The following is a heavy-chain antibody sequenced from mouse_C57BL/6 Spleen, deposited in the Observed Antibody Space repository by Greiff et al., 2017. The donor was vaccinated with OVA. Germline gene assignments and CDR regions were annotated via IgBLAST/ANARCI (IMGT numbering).Heavy chain of an antibody. CDR3: AISTYYGSSYGGYFDY. CDR1: GYTFTSYG. D-gene: IGHD1-1*01. CDR2: IYPRSGNT. J-gene: IGHJ2*01. Sequence: QVQLQQSGAELARPGASVKLSCKASGYTFTSYGISWVKQRTGQGLEWIGEIYPRSGNTYSNEKFKGKATLTADKSSSTAYMELRRLTSEDSAVYYCAISTYYGSSYGGYFDYWGQGTTLTVSS. V-gene: IGHV1-81*01.